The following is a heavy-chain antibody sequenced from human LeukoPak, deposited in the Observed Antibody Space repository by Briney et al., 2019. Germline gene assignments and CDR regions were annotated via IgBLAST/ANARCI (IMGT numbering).Heavy chain of an antibody. CDR1: AGSNSSYY. D-gene: IGHD3-10*01. Sequence: SETLSLTCTVSAGSNSSYYWSWIRQPAGKGLEWIGRIDTSGSTNYNPSLKSRVTMSVDTSKNQFSLKLSSVTAADTAVYYCAMAYGSGSYFGYWGQGTLVTVSS. V-gene: IGHV4-4*07. J-gene: IGHJ4*02. CDR2: IDTSGST. CDR3: AMAYGSGSYFGY.